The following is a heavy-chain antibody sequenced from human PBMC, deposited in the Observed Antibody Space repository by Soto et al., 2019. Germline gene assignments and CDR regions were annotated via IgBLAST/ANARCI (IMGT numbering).Heavy chain of an antibody. CDR1: GGSISSSFYY. Sequence: QLQLQESGPGSVKPSETLSLTCTVSGGSISSSFYYWVWVRQPPGKGLEWIGTISYRGNTYYNPSLKSRVTMSVDTSKNQFTLKLSSVTAADTAVYYCARRPQTSYYFDYWGQGTLVTVPS. J-gene: IGHJ4*02. V-gene: IGHV4-39*01. D-gene: IGHD6-6*01. CDR2: ISYRGNT. CDR3: ARRPQTSYYFDY.